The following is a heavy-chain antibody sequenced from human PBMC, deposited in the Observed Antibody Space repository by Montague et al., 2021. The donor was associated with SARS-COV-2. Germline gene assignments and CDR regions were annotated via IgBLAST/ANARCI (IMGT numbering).Heavy chain of an antibody. V-gene: IGHV4-39*07. CDR2: VCNSDNT. J-gene: IGHJ5*02. Sequence: SETLSLTCTVSGGSISTTNYYWAWIRQPPGKGLEWVVSVCNSDNTYSNPSREIRLTMSVDTCKNQFSLKLRSVTAADAAVYDCARAWRYGDYSGVHVDPWGQGTLVTVSS. D-gene: IGHD4-17*01. CDR1: GGSISTTNYY. CDR3: ARAWRYGDYSGVHVDP.